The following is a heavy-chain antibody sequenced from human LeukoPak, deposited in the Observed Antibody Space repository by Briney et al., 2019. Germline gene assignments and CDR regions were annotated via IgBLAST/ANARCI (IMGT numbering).Heavy chain of an antibody. CDR3: ARGPSKPYYFDY. CDR1: GGSISSSSYY. J-gene: IGHJ4*02. V-gene: IGHV4-61*05. Sequence: SETLSLTCTVSGGSISSSSYYWGWIRQPPGKGLEWIGYIYYSGSTNYNPSLKSRVTISVDTSKNQFSLKLSSVTAADTAVYYCARGPSKPYYFDYWGQGTLVTVSS. CDR2: IYYSGST. D-gene: IGHD6-6*01.